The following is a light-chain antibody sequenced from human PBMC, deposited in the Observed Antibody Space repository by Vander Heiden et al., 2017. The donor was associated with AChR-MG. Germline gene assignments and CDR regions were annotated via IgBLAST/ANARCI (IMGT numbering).Light chain of an antibody. Sequence: EIVLTQSPATLSLFAGERATLSRRASQRVSSSYLAWYQQKPGQAPRLLIYGASSRATGIPDRFSGSGSGTDFTLTISRLEPEDFAVYYCQQYGSSPQTFGGGTKVEIK. CDR3: QQYGSSPQT. CDR2: GAS. J-gene: IGKJ4*01. V-gene: IGKV3-20*01. CDR1: QRVSSSY.